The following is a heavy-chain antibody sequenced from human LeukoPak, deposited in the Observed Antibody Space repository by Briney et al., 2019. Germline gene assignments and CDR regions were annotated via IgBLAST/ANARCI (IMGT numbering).Heavy chain of an antibody. CDR1: GYTFTGYY. CDR3: ARVTYYYDNSGYYYVFPFDY. V-gene: IGHV1-2*02. J-gene: IGHJ4*02. Sequence: ASVKVSCKASGYTFTGYYMHWVRQAPGQGLEWMGWINPNSGGTNYAQKFQGRVTMTRDTSISTAYMELSRLRSDDTAVYYCARVTYYYDNSGYYYVFPFDYWGQGTLVTVSS. D-gene: IGHD3-22*01. CDR2: INPNSGGT.